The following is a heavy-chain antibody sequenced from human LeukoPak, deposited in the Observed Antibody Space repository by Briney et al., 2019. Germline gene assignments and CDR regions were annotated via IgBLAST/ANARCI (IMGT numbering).Heavy chain of an antibody. D-gene: IGHD3-9*01. CDR2: ISSSGTPI. CDR1: GFTFSSYE. J-gene: IGHJ4*02. CDR3: ARVSGYRATFDY. V-gene: IGHV3-48*03. Sequence: QPGGSLRLSCATSGFTFSSYEVNWVRQAPGKGLEWVSYISSSGTPIYYTDSVKGRFTISRDIAKNSLYLQMNSLRAEDTAVYYCARVSGYRATFDYWGQGTLVTVSS.